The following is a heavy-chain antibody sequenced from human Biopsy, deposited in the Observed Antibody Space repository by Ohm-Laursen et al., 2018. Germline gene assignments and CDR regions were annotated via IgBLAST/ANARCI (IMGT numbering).Heavy chain of an antibody. CDR3: ALQSVAQMKNFDY. CDR1: GFSFTGYY. D-gene: IGHD6-19*01. Sequence: ASVKVSCKASGFSFTGYYIHWVRQAPGQGLEWMGWISPKSGDTDYAHKFQGNITMTRDTSMSTAYMEMSRLRCDDTAAYYCALQSVAQMKNFDYWGQGTLVTFSS. V-gene: IGHV1-2*02. J-gene: IGHJ4*02. CDR2: ISPKSGDT.